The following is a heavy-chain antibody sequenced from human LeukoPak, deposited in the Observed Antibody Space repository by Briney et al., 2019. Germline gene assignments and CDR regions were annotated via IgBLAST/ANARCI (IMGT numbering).Heavy chain of an antibody. CDR3: VRAHHPGGWFDP. J-gene: IGHJ5*02. D-gene: IGHD3-10*01. V-gene: IGHV3-20*04. CDR1: GFTFDDYG. Sequence: GGSLRLSCAASGFTFDDYGLSWVRQVPGKGLEWVSGLNWNGASTGYADSVKGRFTISRDNAKNSLYLQMNSLTAEDTAVHYCVRAHHPGGWFDPWGQGTLVTVSS. CDR2: LNWNGAST.